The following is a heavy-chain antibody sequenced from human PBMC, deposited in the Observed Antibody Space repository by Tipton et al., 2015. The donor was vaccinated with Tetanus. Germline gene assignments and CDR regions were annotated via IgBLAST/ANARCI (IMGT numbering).Heavy chain of an antibody. CDR3: ARWIAVTGTDFDF. V-gene: IGHV4-39*01. CDR2: VFHNGSP. D-gene: IGHD6-19*01. Sequence: TLSLTCTVSGGSISTSNYFWGWIRQPPGKGVEWIGSVFHNGSPFYNPSLKSRLTMSVDTSKNQFSLRLTSVTAADTAVYYCARWIAVTGTDFDFWGQGTLVTVSS. J-gene: IGHJ4*02. CDR1: GGSISTSNYF.